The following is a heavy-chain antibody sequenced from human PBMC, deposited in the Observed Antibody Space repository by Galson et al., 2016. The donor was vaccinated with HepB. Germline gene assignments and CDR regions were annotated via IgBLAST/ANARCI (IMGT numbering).Heavy chain of an antibody. CDR1: GASINSSNW. Sequence: SETLSLTCDVSGASINSSNWWTWVRQAPGKGLEWIGYVYYSGGTVYNPSLQSRLTISVDTSQNQFSMKLRSVTAADTAVYFCARAEIGYDNSGYYYSSLDYWGQGTLVTVSS. J-gene: IGHJ4*02. CDR3: ARAEIGYDNSGYYYSSLDY. D-gene: IGHD3-22*01. CDR2: VYYSGGT. V-gene: IGHV4-59*01.